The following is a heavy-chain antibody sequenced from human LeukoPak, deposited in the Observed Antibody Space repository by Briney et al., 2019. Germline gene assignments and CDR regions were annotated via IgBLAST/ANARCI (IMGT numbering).Heavy chain of an antibody. CDR3: ARGRRSDTSMVIVYFDY. CDR1: GDSISSDY. Sequence: SETLSLTCTVSGDSISSDYWSWIRPPPGKGLEWIGYIFYSGSTNYNPSLKSRVTISVDTSKNQFSLKVSSVTAADTAVYYCARGRRSDTSMVIVYFDYWGQGTLVTVSS. CDR2: IFYSGST. D-gene: IGHD5-18*01. J-gene: IGHJ4*02. V-gene: IGHV4-59*01.